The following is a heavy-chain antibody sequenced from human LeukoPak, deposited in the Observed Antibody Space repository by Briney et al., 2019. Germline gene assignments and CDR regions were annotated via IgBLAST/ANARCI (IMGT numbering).Heavy chain of an antibody. CDR1: GFTFSSYS. V-gene: IGHV3-21*01. Sequence: GGSLRLSCAASGFTFSSYSMNWVRQVPGKGLEWVSSISSSSSYIYYADSVKGRFTISRDNAKNSLYLQMNSLRAEDTAVYYCARVRYYYDREAFDIWGQGTMVTVSS. CDR2: ISSSSSYI. D-gene: IGHD3-22*01. CDR3: ARVRYYYDREAFDI. J-gene: IGHJ3*02.